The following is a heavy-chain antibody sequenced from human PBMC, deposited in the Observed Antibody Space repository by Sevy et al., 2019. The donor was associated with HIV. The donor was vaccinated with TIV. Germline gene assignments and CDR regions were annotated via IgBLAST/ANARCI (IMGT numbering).Heavy chain of an antibody. CDR1: GYTFTSYD. D-gene: IGHD3-9*01. CDR3: ARGRVRYFDWSDFDY. J-gene: IGHJ4*02. Sequence: ASVKVSCKASGYTFTSYDINWVRQATGQGLEWMGWMNPNSGNTGYAQKFQGRVTITRNTSISTAYMELSSLRSEDTAVYYYARGRVRYFDWSDFDYWGQGTLVTVSS. V-gene: IGHV1-8*03. CDR2: MNPNSGNT.